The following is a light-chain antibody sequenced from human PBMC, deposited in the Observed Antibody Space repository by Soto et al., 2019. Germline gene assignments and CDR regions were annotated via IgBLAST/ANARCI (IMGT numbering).Light chain of an antibody. J-gene: IGKJ4*01. CDR1: QSISDW. Sequence: DIPMTQSPSTLSASVGDRVTITCRASQSISDWLAWYQQKPGKAPKLLIYDASGLESGVPSRFSGSGSGIEFTLTISSLQPDDFATYYCQQYNSYSLTFGGGTKVEIK. CDR2: DAS. CDR3: QQYNSYSLT. V-gene: IGKV1-5*01.